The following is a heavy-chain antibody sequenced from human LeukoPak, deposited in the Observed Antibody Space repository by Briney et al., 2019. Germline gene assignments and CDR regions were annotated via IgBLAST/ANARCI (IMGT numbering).Heavy chain of an antibody. CDR1: GFSLSTSGMR. V-gene: IGHV2-70*04. Sequence: SGPTLVKPTQTLTLTCTFSGFSLSTSGMRVSWIRQPPGKALEWLARTDWDDDKFYSTSLKTRLTISKDASKNQVVLTMTNMDPVDTATYYCARIREDAFDIWGQGTMVTVSS. J-gene: IGHJ3*02. CDR2: TDWDDDK. CDR3: ARIREDAFDI.